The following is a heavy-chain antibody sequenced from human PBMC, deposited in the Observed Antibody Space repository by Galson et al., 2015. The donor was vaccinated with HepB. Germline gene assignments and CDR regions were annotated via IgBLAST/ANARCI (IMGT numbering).Heavy chain of an antibody. CDR1: GYSFTSYW. CDR3: ARQARDYYGSGSYPQYYFDY. J-gene: IGHJ4*02. Sequence: QSGAEVKKPGESLKISCKGSGYSFTSYWIGWVRQMPGKGLEWMGIIYPGDSDTRYSPSFQGQVTISADKSISTAYLQWSSLKASDTAMYYCARQARDYYGSGSYPQYYFDYWGQGTLVTVSS. D-gene: IGHD3-10*01. CDR2: IYPGDSDT. V-gene: IGHV5-51*01.